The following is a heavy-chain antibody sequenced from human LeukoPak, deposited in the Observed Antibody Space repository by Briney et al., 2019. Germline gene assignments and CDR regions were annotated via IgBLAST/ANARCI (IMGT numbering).Heavy chain of an antibody. CDR2: ISGSGGST. CDR3: AKKQVFGVVIISPFDY. CDR1: GFTFSSYA. V-gene: IGHV3-23*01. Sequence: RPGGSLSLSCAASGFTFSSYAMSWVRQAPGKGLECVSAISGSGGSTYYADSVKGRFTISRDNSKNTLYLQMNSLRAEDTAVYYCAKKQVFGVVIISPFDYWGQGTLVTVSS. J-gene: IGHJ4*02. D-gene: IGHD3-3*01.